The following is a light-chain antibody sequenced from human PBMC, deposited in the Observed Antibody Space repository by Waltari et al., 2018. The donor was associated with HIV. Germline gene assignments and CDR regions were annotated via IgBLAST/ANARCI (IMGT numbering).Light chain of an antibody. J-gene: IGKJ4*01. CDR3: QQYYSTPLT. V-gene: IGKV4-1*01. CDR2: WAS. CDR1: QSVLYSSNNKNY. Sequence: LAVSLGERATINCKSSQSVLYSSNNKNYLAWYQQKPGQPPKLLIYWASTRESGVPDRFSGSGSGTDFTLTISSLQAEDVAVYYCQQYYSTPLTFGGGTTVEIK.